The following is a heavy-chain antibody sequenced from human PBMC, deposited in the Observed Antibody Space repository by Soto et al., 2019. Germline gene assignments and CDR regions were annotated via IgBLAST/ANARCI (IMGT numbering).Heavy chain of an antibody. CDR1: GGTFSSYA. Sequence: QVQLVQSGAEVKKPGSSVKVSCKASGGTFSSYAISWVRQAPGQGLEWMGGIIPIFGTANYAQKFQGRVTITADESTSTAYMELSSLRSEDTAVYYCARDPGYSYGPDNEGVLGYWGQGTLVTVSS. D-gene: IGHD5-18*01. CDR2: IIPIFGTA. CDR3: ARDPGYSYGPDNEGVLGY. J-gene: IGHJ4*02. V-gene: IGHV1-69*01.